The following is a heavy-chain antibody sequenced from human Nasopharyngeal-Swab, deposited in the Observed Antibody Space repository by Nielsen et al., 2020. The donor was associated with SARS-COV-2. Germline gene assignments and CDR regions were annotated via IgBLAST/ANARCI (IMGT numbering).Heavy chain of an antibody. CDR2: IVVGSGNT. CDR1: GFTFTSSA. CDR3: ARDGTLTIFGVAPYYYYYMDV. V-gene: IGHV1-58*01. D-gene: IGHD3-3*01. J-gene: IGHJ6*03. Sequence: SVKVSCKASGFTFTSSAVQWVRQARGQRLEWIGWIVVGSGNTNYAQKFQERVTITRDTSASTAYMELSSLRSEDTAVYYCARDGTLTIFGVAPYYYYYMDVWGKGTTVTVSS.